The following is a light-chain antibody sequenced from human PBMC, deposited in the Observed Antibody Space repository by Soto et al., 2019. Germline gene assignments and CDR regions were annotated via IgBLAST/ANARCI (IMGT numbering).Light chain of an antibody. V-gene: IGKV1-5*03. J-gene: IGKJ1*01. CDR3: QQGWT. CDR1: QTISSW. Sequence: DIQMTQSPSTLSGSVGDRVTITCRASQTISSWLAWYQQKPGKAPKLLIYKASTLKSGVPSRFSGSGSGTDLTLTISSLQPEDFATYYCQQGWTCGKGHTGDIK. CDR2: KAS.